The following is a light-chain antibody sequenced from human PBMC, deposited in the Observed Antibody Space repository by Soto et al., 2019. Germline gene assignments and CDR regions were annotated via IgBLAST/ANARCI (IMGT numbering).Light chain of an antibody. Sequence: EIVLTQSPGTLSLSPGERATLSCRASQSVSSSYLAWYQQKPGQAPRLLIYRASSWATGIPDRFSGSGSGTDFTLTISRLEPEDFAVYYCQQYGSYWTFGQGTKVEIK. CDR1: QSVSSSY. CDR2: RAS. V-gene: IGKV3-20*01. J-gene: IGKJ1*01. CDR3: QQYGSYWT.